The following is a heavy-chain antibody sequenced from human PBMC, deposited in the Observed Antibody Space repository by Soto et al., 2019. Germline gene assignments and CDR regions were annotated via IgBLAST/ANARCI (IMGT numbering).Heavy chain of an antibody. J-gene: IGHJ4*02. D-gene: IGHD1-26*01. CDR2: ISYDGSNK. V-gene: IGHV3-30*18. Sequence: VAVISYDGSNKYYADSVKGRFTISRDNPKNTLYLQMNSLRAEDTAVYYCAKEDSGSPAYWGQGTLVTVSS. CDR3: AKEDSGSPAY.